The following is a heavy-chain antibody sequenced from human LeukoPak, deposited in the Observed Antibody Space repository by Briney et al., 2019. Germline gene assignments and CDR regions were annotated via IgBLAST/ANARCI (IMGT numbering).Heavy chain of an antibody. CDR3: ARAAYCSGGSCSNWFDP. D-gene: IGHD2-15*01. J-gene: IGHJ5*02. CDR2: INPSGGST. Sequence: GASVKVSCKASGYTFTSYYMHWVRQAPGQGLEWMGVINPSGGSTSYAQKFQGRVTMTRDTSTSTVYMELSSLRSEDTAVYYCARAAYCSGGSCSNWFDPWGQGTLVTVSS. V-gene: IGHV1-46*01. CDR1: GYTFTSYY.